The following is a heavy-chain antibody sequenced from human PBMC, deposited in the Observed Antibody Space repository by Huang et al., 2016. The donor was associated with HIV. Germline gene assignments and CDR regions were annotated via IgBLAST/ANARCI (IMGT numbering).Heavy chain of an antibody. CDR1: GYTFTNYD. J-gene: IGHJ4*02. Sequence: QVHLVQSGAEVKKPGASVKVSCKASGYTFTNYDINWVRQAPGRGLEWMGWRNPNTGNTGFAQSVQGRVTMTRKTSITTAYMELTSLTSEDTAVYYCARSAYGDLDYWGLGTLVSVSS. V-gene: IGHV1-8*02. D-gene: IGHD4-17*01. CDR3: ARSAYGDLDY. CDR2: RNPNTGNT.